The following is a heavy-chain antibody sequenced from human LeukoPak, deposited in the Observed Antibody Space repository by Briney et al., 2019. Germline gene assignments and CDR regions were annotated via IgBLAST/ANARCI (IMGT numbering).Heavy chain of an antibody. CDR1: GGTFSSYA. CDR2: INPNSGGT. CDR3: AMTTQEYSGPSHYYYMDV. Sequence: ASVKVSCKASGGTFSSYAISWVRQAPGQGLEWMGWINPNSGGTNYAQKFQGRVTMTRDTSISTAYMELSRLRSDDTAVYYCAMTTQEYSGPSHYYYMDVWGKGTTVTVSS. J-gene: IGHJ6*03. V-gene: IGHV1-2*02. D-gene: IGHD5-12*01.